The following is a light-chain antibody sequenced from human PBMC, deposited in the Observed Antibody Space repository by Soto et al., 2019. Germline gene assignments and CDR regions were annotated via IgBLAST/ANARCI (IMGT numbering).Light chain of an antibody. CDR1: SSNIGNNY. CDR3: GTWDSSLSAVL. Sequence: QSVLTQPPSVSAAPGQKVTISCSGSSSNIGNNYVSWYQHLPGTAPKLLTYDNNQRPSGIPDRFSGSKSGTSATLGITGLQSGDEADYYCGTWDSSLSAVLFGGGTQLTVL. CDR2: DNN. V-gene: IGLV1-51*01. J-gene: IGLJ2*01.